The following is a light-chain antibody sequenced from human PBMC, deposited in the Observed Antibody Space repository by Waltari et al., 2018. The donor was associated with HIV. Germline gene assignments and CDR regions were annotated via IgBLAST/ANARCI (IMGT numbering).Light chain of an antibody. CDR3: QQRSNWPPIT. Sequence: EIVLTQSPATLSLSPGEKATLSCRASQSVRDFLAWYQQKPGQAPRLLIYDASNRATGIPARFSGSGSETDFTLTISSLEPEDFAVYYCQQRSNWPPITFGQGTRLEIK. V-gene: IGKV3-11*01. J-gene: IGKJ5*01. CDR2: DAS. CDR1: QSVRDF.